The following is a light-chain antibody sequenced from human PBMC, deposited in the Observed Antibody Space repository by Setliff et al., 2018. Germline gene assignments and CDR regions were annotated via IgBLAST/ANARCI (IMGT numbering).Light chain of an antibody. CDR1: SSDVGDYKY. J-gene: IGLJ1*01. V-gene: IGLV2-14*01. CDR3: SSYTSLITRV. CDR2: EVS. Sequence: QSALTQPDSVSGSPGQSITISCTGNSSDVGDYKYVSWYQQLPGKAPKLIIFEVSNRPSGIPNRFSGSKSGNTASLSISGLQAEDEADCYCSSYTSLITRVFGSGTKVTV.